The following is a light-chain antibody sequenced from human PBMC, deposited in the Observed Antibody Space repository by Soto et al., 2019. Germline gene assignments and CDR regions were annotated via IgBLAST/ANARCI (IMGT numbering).Light chain of an antibody. V-gene: IGLV1-47*02. CDR2: SNN. CDR1: TSNIGSNY. J-gene: IGLJ2*01. Sequence: QSVLTQPPSASGTPGQTISISCSGSTSNIGSNYVYWYQQLPGTAPKLLIYSNNERPSGVPDRFSGSKSGTSASLAISGLRSVDEADYYCASWDDSLSGLVFGGGTQLTVL. CDR3: ASWDDSLSGLV.